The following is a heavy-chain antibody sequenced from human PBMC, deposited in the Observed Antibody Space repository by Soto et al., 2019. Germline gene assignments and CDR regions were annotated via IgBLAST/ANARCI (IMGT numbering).Heavy chain of an antibody. CDR1: GGNFSSYG. CDR2: ISYDGSNK. J-gene: IGHJ6*02. Sequence: GGSLRLSCAASGGNFSSYGMHWVRQAPGKGLEWVAVISYDGSNKYYADSVKGRFTISRDNSKNTLYLQMDSLRAEDTAVYYCAKGPAIVLVPAAMNYYYGMDVWGQGTTVTVSS. V-gene: IGHV3-30*18. D-gene: IGHD2-2*01. CDR3: AKGPAIVLVPAAMNYYYGMDV.